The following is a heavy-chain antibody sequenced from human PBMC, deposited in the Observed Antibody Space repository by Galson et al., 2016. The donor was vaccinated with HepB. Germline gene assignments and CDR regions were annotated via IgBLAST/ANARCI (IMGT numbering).Heavy chain of an antibody. V-gene: IGHV4-59*01. Sequence: SETLSLTCNVSGGSISSYYWSWIRQPPGKGLEWIGSIYYSGSTNYNPSLKSRVTISVDTSKNRLSLKLSSVTAADTAVYYCARDLSSAFESWGQGTLVTVSS. CDR2: IYYSGST. CDR1: GGSISSYY. D-gene: IGHD3-9*01. CDR3: ARDLSSAFES. J-gene: IGHJ4*02.